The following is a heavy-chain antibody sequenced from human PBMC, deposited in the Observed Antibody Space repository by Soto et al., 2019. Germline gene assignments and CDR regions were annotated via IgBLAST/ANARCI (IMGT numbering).Heavy chain of an antibody. D-gene: IGHD6-19*01. Sequence: QVQLQESGPGLVKPSGTLSLTCAVSGGSISSSNWWSWVRQPPGKGLEWIGEIYHSGSTNYNPSLKSRVTISVDKSQNQFSPKLSSVTAAVTAVYYCARGGVAGNRFDYWGQGTLVTVSS. J-gene: IGHJ4*02. CDR3: ARGGVAGNRFDY. CDR2: IYHSGST. CDR1: GGSISSSNW. V-gene: IGHV4-4*02.